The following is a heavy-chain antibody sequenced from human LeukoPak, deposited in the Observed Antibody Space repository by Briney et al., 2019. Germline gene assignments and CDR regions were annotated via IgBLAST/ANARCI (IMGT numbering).Heavy chain of an antibody. CDR1: GYTFTSYG. CDR3: ARDPDGDYDFDY. V-gene: IGHV1-18*04. J-gene: IGHJ4*02. CDR2: ISAKKGYT. Sequence: GASVKVSCRASGYTFTSYGISWVRQAPGQGLEWMGWISAKKGYTNYAQKLQGRVTMTTDTSTSTAYMELRSLRSDDTAVYYCARDPDGDYDFDYWGQGTLVTVSS. D-gene: IGHD4-17*01.